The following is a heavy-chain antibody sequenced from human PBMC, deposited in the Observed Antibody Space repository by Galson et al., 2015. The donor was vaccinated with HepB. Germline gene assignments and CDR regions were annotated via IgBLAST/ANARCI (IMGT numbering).Heavy chain of an antibody. CDR2: ITSSSTTI. CDR3: ARATSPYGSGSYYSAEY. V-gene: IGHV3-48*01. Sequence: SLRLSCAASGFTFSSYSMNWVRQAPGKGLEWVSYITSSSTTIYYADSVKGRFTISRDNAKNSLYLQMNSLRAEDTAVYYCARATSPYGSGSYYSAEYWGQGTLVTVSS. J-gene: IGHJ4*02. D-gene: IGHD3-10*01. CDR1: GFTFSSYS.